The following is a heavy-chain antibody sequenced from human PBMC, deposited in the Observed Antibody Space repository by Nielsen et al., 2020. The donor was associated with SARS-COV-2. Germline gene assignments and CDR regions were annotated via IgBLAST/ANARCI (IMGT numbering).Heavy chain of an antibody. CDR1: GYTFSSYW. Sequence: GESLKISCKGSGYTFSSYWIGWVRQMPGKGLEWMGIIYPGDSDTRYSPSFQGQVTISADKSISTAYLQWSSLKASDTAMYYCARGSSTSPNWFDPWGQGTLVTVSS. V-gene: IGHV5-51*01. J-gene: IGHJ5*02. D-gene: IGHD2-2*01. CDR3: ARGSSTSPNWFDP. CDR2: IYPGDSDT.